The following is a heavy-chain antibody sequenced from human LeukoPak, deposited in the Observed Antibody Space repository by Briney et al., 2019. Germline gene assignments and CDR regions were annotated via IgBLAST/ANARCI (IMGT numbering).Heavy chain of an antibody. Sequence: ASVKVSCKASGYTFTSYYMHWVPQAPRQGLEWMGIINPSGGSTRYAQKFQGRVTMTRDTSTSTVYMELSSLRSEDTAVYYCAILTTYYFDYWGQGTLVTVSS. CDR1: GYTFTSYY. CDR3: AILTTYYFDY. D-gene: IGHD1/OR15-1a*01. CDR2: INPSGGST. V-gene: IGHV1-46*01. J-gene: IGHJ4*02.